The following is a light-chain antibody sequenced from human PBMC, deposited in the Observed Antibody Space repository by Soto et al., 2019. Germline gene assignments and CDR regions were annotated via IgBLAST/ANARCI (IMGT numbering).Light chain of an antibody. J-gene: IGKJ5*01. CDR3: QHYETYPIT. Sequence: TLSASVGDRVTITCRASQSISNWLAWYQQKPGKAPKLLIYDASSLESGVPSRFSGSASGTEFTLTISSLQPDDFATYYCQHYETYPITFGQGTRLEIK. CDR2: DAS. V-gene: IGKV1-5*01. CDR1: QSISNW.